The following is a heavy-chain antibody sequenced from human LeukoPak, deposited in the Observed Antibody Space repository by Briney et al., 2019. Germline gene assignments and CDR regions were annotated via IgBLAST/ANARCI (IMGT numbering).Heavy chain of an antibody. CDR1: GYSISNGYY. CDR2: INHSGST. Sequence: SETLSLTCTVSGYSISNGYYWSWIRQPPGKGLEWIGEINHSGSTNYNPSLKSRVTISVDTSKNQFSLKLSSVTAADTAVYYCARENEYESDYWGQGTLATVSS. CDR3: ARENEYESDY. J-gene: IGHJ4*02. D-gene: IGHD6-6*01. V-gene: IGHV4-34*01.